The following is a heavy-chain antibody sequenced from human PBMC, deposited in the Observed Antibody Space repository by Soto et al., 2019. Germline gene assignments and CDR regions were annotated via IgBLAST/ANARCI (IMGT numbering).Heavy chain of an antibody. CDR1: GFTFSNAW. D-gene: IGHD6-19*01. J-gene: IGHJ3*02. CDR3: TTAPGIAVTDRLRSSIVI. CDR2: IKSKTDGGTT. V-gene: IGHV3-15*07. Sequence: PEGSRRVPRAASGFTFSNAWMNWVRQLPGKGLEWVGRIKSKTDGGTTDYAAPVKGRFTISRDDSKNTLYLQMNSLKTEDTAVYYCTTAPGIAVTDRLRSSIVIWCQGPMVTV.